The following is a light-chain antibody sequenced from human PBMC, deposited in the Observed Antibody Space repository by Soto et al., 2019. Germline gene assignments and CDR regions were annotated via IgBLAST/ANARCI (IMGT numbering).Light chain of an antibody. Sequence: IEITQYKSSLSASVGYRVTITCRASQSICSYLNWYQQKPGKAPKLLIYKASTLKSGVPSRFSGSGSGTEFTLTISSLQPDDFATYYCQHYNSYSQAFGQGTKVDTK. CDR3: QHYNSYSQA. CDR2: KAS. V-gene: IGKV1-5*03. CDR1: QSICSY. J-gene: IGKJ1*01.